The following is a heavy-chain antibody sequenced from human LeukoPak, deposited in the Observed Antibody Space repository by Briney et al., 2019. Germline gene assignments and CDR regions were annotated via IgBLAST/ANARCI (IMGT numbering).Heavy chain of an antibody. V-gene: IGHV4-59*01. CDR1: GGSISSYY. D-gene: IGHD2-21*01. CDR2: IYYSGST. J-gene: IGHJ4*02. Sequence: SETLSLTCTVSGGSISSYYWSWIRLPPGKGLEWIGYIYYSGSTNYNPSLKSRVTISVDTSKNQLSLKLRSVTAADTAVYYCARGGSVDLYFDYWGQGTLVTVSS. CDR3: ARGGSVDLYFDY.